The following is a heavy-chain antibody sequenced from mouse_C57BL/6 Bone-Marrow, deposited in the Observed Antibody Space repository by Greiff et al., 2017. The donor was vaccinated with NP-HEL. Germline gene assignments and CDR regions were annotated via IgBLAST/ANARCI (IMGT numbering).Heavy chain of an antibody. CDR2: ISSGSSTI. CDR1: GFTFSDYG. Sequence: EVKLMESGGGLVKPGGSLKLSCAASGFTFSDYGMHWVRQAPEKGLEWVAYISSGSSTIYYADTVKGRFTISRDNAKNTLVLQMTSLRSEDTAMYYCAEGNWYFDVWGTGTTVTVSS. CDR3: AEGNWYFDV. J-gene: IGHJ1*03. V-gene: IGHV5-17*01.